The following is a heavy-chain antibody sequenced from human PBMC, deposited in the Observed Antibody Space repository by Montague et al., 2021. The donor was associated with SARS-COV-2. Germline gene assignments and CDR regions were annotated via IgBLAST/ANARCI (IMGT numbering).Heavy chain of an antibody. V-gene: IGHV4-31*03. Sequence: TLSLTCTVSGGSISSGGYYWSWIRQHPGKGLEWIGYIYYSGSTYYNPSLKSRVTISVDMYKNQFSLKLGSVTAADTAVYYCARVSVGMATMAFYYYGMAVWGQGTTVTGSS. CDR1: GGSISSGGYY. D-gene: IGHD5-24*01. CDR3: ARVSVGMATMAFYYYGMAV. J-gene: IGHJ6*02. CDR2: IYYSGST.